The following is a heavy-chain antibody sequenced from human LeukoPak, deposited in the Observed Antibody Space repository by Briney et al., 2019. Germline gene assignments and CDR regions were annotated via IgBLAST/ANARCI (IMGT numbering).Heavy chain of an antibody. Sequence: GGSLRLSCAASGFTFSNYGMNWVRQAPGKGLEWVSFTDTSGSYIYYADSVKGRFTISRDNAKNSLYLQMNSLRAEDTAVYYCARDSRCSSTSCYADFYYYYYYGMDVWGQGTTVTVSS. D-gene: IGHD2-2*01. CDR1: GFTFSNYG. CDR3: ARDSRCSSTSCYADFYYYYYYGMDV. J-gene: IGHJ6*02. V-gene: IGHV3-21*01. CDR2: TDTSGSYI.